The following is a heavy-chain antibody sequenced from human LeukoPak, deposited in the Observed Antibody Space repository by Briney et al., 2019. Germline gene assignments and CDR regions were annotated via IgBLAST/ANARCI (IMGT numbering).Heavy chain of an antibody. CDR1: GFTFSDYN. V-gene: IGHV3-30*18. Sequence: GGSLRLSCAASGFTFSDYNMHWVRQAPGKGLEWVTVISYDGSNKYYADSVKGRFTISRDNSKNTPHLQMNSLRAEDTAVYYCAKVRWDNSGWYYLDYWGQGALVTVSS. CDR3: AKVRWDNSGWYYLDY. D-gene: IGHD6-19*01. CDR2: ISYDGSNK. J-gene: IGHJ4*02.